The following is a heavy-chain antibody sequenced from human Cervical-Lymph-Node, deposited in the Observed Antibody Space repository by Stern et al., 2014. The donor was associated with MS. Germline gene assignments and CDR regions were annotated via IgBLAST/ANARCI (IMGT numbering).Heavy chain of an antibody. D-gene: IGHD6-13*01. CDR1: GFSLSTGGEG. CDR3: AHGTYASTWADFDY. CDR2: IYWDDDK. V-gene: IGHV2-5*02. J-gene: IGHJ4*02. Sequence: QVTLKESGPTLVKSTQTLTLTCTFSGFSLSTGGEGVCWIRQPPGKALEWLALIYWDDDKRYSPSLKSRLTITKDTSKNQVVLRMTNMDPVDTATYYCAHGTYASTWADFDYWGQGALVTVSS.